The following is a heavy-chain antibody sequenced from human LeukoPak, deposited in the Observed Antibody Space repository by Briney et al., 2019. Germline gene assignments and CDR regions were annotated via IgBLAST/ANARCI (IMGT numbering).Heavy chain of an antibody. Sequence: GESLKISCKGYGYSFSSYWIGWVRRMPGKGLEWMGIIYPGDSETRYSPSFQGQVTISVDKSISTAYLQWSSLKASDTAMYYCARHKVDSSGYHWFDYWGQGTLVTVSS. D-gene: IGHD3-22*01. V-gene: IGHV5-51*01. CDR1: GYSFSSYW. CDR2: IYPGDSET. CDR3: ARHKVDSSGYHWFDY. J-gene: IGHJ4*02.